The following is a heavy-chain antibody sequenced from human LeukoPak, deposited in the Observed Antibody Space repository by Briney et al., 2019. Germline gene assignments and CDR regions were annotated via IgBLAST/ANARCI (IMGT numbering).Heavy chain of an antibody. J-gene: IGHJ4*02. V-gene: IGHV3-7*01. CDR1: GFTFSSYS. D-gene: IGHD2-2*01. Sequence: PGGSLRLSCAASGFTFSSYSMNWVRQAPGKGPEWVADIKQDGGQIYYADSVRGRLTISRDNAKKSVFLQMNSLRVEDTAVYFCARIGYSSSSLDYWGQGTLVTVSS. CDR2: IKQDGGQI. CDR3: ARIGYSSSSLDY.